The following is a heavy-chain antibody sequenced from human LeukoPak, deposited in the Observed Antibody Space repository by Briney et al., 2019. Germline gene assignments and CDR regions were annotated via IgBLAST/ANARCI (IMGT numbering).Heavy chain of an antibody. D-gene: IGHD6-13*01. Sequence: PSETLSLTCTVSGGSISSSSYYWGWIRQPPGKGLEWIGSIYYSGSTYYNPSLKSRVTISVDTSKNQFSLELSSVTAADTAVYYCARSGSSYFDYWGQGTLVTVSS. CDR1: GGSISSSSYY. CDR2: IYYSGST. V-gene: IGHV4-39*01. CDR3: ARSGSSYFDY. J-gene: IGHJ4*02.